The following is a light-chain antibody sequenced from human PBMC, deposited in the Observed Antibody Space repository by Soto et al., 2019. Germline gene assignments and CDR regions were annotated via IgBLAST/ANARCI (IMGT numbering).Light chain of an antibody. J-gene: IGKJ4*01. CDR3: MQGRHWPPT. CDR2: KVS. CDR1: QSLVDTDGNTY. V-gene: IGKV2-30*01. Sequence: DVVMTQSPISLPVTLGQSASIYCRSSQSLVDTDGNTYLNWFHQRPGQSPRRLISKVSKRDSGVPDRFSGSGSGTDFTLKISRLEAEDVGVYYCMQGRHWPPTFGGGTKVEIK.